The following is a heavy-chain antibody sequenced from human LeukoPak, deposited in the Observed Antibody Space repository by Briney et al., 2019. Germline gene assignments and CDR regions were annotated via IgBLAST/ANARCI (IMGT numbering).Heavy chain of an antibody. D-gene: IGHD6-13*01. Sequence: GASVKVSCKASGGTFSSYAISSVRQAPGQGLEWMGGIIPIFGTANYAQKFQGRVTITADESTSTAYMELSSLRSEDTAVYYCARGRSSSWYRTPSDAFDIWGQGTMVTVSS. CDR1: GGTFSSYA. V-gene: IGHV1-69*13. J-gene: IGHJ3*02. CDR2: IIPIFGTA. CDR3: ARGRSSSWYRTPSDAFDI.